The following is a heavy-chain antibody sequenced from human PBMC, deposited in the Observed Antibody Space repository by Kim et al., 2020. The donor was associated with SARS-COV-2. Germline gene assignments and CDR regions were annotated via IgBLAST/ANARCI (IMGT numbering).Heavy chain of an antibody. D-gene: IGHD3-10*01. Sequence: SETLSLTCAVYGGSFSGYYWSWIRQPPGKGLEWIGEINHSGSTNYNPSLKSRVTISVDTSKNQFSLKLSSVTAADTAVYYCARGTPRGVRRNWFDPWGQGTLVTVSS. CDR2: INHSGST. CDR1: GGSFSGYY. CDR3: ARGTPRGVRRNWFDP. J-gene: IGHJ5*02. V-gene: IGHV4-34*01.